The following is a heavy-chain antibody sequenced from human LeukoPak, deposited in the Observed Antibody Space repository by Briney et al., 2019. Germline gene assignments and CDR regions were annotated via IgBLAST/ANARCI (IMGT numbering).Heavy chain of an antibody. V-gene: IGHV3-48*03. J-gene: IGHJ3*02. CDR2: ISSSGSSI. D-gene: IGHD4-17*01. Sequence: GGSLRLSCAASGITFSSYGMNWVRQAPGKGLEWVSYISSSGSSIYYADSVKGRFTLSRDNAKNSLYLQMNSLRAEDTAVYYCAREGALTVTKDAFDIWGQGTMVTVSS. CDR1: GITFSSYG. CDR3: AREGALTVTKDAFDI.